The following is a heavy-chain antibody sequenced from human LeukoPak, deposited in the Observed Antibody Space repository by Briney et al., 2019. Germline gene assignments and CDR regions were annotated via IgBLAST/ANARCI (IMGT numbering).Heavy chain of an antibody. CDR2: ISYDGSNK. V-gene: IGHV3-30*03. CDR3: ARDYSNRGVPFDY. D-gene: IGHD3-10*01. CDR1: GFTFSSYG. J-gene: IGHJ4*02. Sequence: GRSLRLSCAASGFTFSSYGMHWVRQAPGKGLEWVAVISYDGSNKYYADSVKGRFTISRDNSKNTLYLQMNSLRAEDTAVYYCARDYSNRGVPFDYWGQGTLVTVSS.